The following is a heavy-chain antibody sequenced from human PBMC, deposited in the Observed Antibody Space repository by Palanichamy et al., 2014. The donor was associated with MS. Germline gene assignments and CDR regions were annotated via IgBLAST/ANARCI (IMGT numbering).Heavy chain of an antibody. V-gene: IGHV3-48*03. J-gene: IGHJ4*02. CDR1: GFTFNSYE. D-gene: IGHD6-13*01. CDR2: ISNSATTI. Sequence: EVQLVESGGGLVQPGGSLRLSCAASGFTFNSYEMNWVRQAPGKGLEWVSYISNSATTIYYADSVKGRLTISRDNARNSLYLHMNSLRAEDTAVYYCARGIAAAGIYYFDYWGQGTLVTVSS. CDR3: ARGIAAAGIYYFDY.